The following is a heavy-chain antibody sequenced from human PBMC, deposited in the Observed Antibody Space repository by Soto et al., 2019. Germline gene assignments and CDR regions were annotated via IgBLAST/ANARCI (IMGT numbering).Heavy chain of an antibody. CDR1: GYTFTSCA. CDR2: ISAYNGNT. D-gene: IGHD3-10*01. Sequence: QVQLVQSGAEVKKPGASVKVTCKAYGYTFTSCAISWVRQAHGLGLEWMGLISAYNGNTNYAQKLQGRVTMTTDTSTTTAHTELSSVRSDDTGVYYCARSGPPAGYGGQGNRVSLAS. V-gene: IGHV1-18*01. J-gene: IGHJ4*02. CDR3: ARSGPPAGY.